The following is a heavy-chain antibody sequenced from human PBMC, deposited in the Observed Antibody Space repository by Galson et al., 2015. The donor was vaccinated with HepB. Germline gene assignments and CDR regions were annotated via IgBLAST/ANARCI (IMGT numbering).Heavy chain of an antibody. Sequence: SVKVSCKASGYTFINYDINWVRQAPGRGLEWLGWMNPNSGHSGHAQKFQGRVTMTRNISITTAYMELSSLRSEDTAVYYCARARARRARGYDFWSGRNIHNYDALDVWGQGTMVTVSS. J-gene: IGHJ6*02. V-gene: IGHV1-8*01. CDR2: MNPNSGHS. D-gene: IGHD3-3*01. CDR1: GYTFINYD. CDR3: ARARARRARGYDFWSGRNIHNYDALDV.